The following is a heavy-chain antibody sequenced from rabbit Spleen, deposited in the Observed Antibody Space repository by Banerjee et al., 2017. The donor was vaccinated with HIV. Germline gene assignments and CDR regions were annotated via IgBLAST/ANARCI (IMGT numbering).Heavy chain of an antibody. J-gene: IGHJ4*01. V-gene: IGHV1S40*01. CDR1: GFAFNSVYD. Sequence: QSLEESGGGLVQPEGSLTLTCKASGFAFNSVYDMCWVRQAPGKGLEWIGYIYSTIYYTYYATWAKGRFTISKTSSTTVTLQMTSLTVADTATYFCARVSETSGWGEDLWGQGTLVTVS. CDR2: IYSTIYYT. D-gene: IGHD4-1*01. CDR3: ARVSETSGWGEDL.